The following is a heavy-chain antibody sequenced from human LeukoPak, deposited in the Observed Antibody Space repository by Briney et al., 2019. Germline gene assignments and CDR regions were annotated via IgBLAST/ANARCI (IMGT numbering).Heavy chain of an antibody. Sequence: SVKVSCKASGGTFSSYAISWVRQAPGQGLEWMGRIIPILGIANYAQKFQGRVTITADKSTSTAYMELSSLRSEDTAVYYCAREAGTAAAGTSWFDPWGQGTLVTVSS. D-gene: IGHD6-13*01. CDR2: IIPILGIA. J-gene: IGHJ5*02. CDR3: AREAGTAAAGTSWFDP. V-gene: IGHV1-69*04. CDR1: GGTFSSYA.